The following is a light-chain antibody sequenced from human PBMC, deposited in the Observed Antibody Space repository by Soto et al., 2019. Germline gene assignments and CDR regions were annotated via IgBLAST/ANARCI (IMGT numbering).Light chain of an antibody. CDR3: LQDYSYPRT. CDR1: QGIRTD. J-gene: IGKJ1*01. V-gene: IGKV1-6*01. Sequence: AVQMTQSPSSLSASVGDRVTITCRASQGIRTDLGWYQQTPGKAPKLLISGASSLQSGVPSRFSGSGSGADFTLTISSLRPEDSATYYCLQDYSYPRTFGQGTKVEIK. CDR2: GAS.